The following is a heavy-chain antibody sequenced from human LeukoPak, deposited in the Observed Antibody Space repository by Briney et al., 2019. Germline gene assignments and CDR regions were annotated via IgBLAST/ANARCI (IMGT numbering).Heavy chain of an antibody. D-gene: IGHD3-22*01. J-gene: IGHJ4*02. CDR3: AKEVLVVIEAYFDH. Sequence: GGSRRLSCAASGFTFRDSATSWVRHAPGKGLECLSSITGSGNTKYYADSVKGRFTVSRDNNKNTLYLQMNSLRAEDTAIYYCAKEVLVVIEAYFDHWGQGSLVTVSS. CDR2: ITGSGNTK. CDR1: GFTFRDSA. V-gene: IGHV3-23*01.